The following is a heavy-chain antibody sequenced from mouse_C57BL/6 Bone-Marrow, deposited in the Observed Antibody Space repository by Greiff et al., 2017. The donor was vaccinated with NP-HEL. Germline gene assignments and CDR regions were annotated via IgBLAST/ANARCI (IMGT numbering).Heavy chain of an antibody. CDR2: IYPRSGNT. J-gene: IGHJ1*03. CDR1: GYTFTSYG. D-gene: IGHD6-1*01. V-gene: IGHV1-81*01. Sequence: VKLQESGAELARPGASVKLSCKASGYTFTSYGISWVKQRTGQGLEWIGEIYPRSGNTYYNEKFKGKATLTADKSSSTAYMELRSLTSEDSAVYFCARELLQGYFDVWGTGTTVTVSS. CDR3: ARELLQGYFDV.